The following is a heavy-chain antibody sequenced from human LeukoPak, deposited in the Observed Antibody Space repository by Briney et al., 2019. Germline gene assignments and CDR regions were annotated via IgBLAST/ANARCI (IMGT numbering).Heavy chain of an antibody. Sequence: PSETLSLTCTVSGGSISSSSYYWGWIRQPPGKGLEWIGSIYYSGSTYYNPSRKSRVTISVDTSKNQYSLKLSSVTAADTAVYYCAGESPQDYYDSSGYYYLFGLYNSSDYYYYYMDVWGKGTTVTVSS. V-gene: IGHV4-39*07. CDR2: IYYSGST. CDR3: AGESPQDYYDSSGYYYLFGLYNSSDYYYYYMDV. D-gene: IGHD3-22*01. J-gene: IGHJ6*03. CDR1: GGSISSSSYY.